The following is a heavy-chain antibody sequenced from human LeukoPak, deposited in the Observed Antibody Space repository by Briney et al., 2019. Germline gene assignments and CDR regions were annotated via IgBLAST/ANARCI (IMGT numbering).Heavy chain of an antibody. J-gene: IGHJ4*02. CDR2: INYSGST. CDR1: GASISSYY. D-gene: IGHD5-18*01. CDR3: ARVSLRGYSYGYFDY. V-gene: IGHV4-59*01. Sequence: SETLSLTCTISGASISSYYWSWIRQPPGKGLEWIGYINYSGSTNYNPSLESRVTISLGTSKNQLSLKLSSVTAADTAVYYCARVSLRGYSYGYFDYWGQGTLVTVSS.